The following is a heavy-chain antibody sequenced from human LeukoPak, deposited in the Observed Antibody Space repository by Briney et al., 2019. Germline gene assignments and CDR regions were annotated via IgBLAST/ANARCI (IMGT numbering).Heavy chain of an antibody. J-gene: IGHJ3*01. CDR1: GFTFSDYW. D-gene: IGHD6-19*01. Sequence: GGSLRLSCAASGFTFSDYWMHWVRQAPGKGLVWVSHINIDGSLTNYADSVKGRFTVSRDNARNTLYLQMSSLRAEDTAIYFCAREEQCLGEAGTSAFDLGGQGTLVTVSP. CDR3: AREEQCLGEAGTSAFDL. V-gene: IGHV3-74*01. CDR2: INIDGSLT.